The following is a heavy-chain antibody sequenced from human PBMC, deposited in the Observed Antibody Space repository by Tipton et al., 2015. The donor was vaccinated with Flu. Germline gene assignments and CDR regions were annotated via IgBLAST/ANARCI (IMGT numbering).Heavy chain of an antibody. Sequence: TLSLTCTVSGYSISSGYYWGWIRQPPGKGLEWIGRIYHSGSTYYNPSLKSRVTISVDTSKNQFSLKQSSVTAADTAVYYCARDLAPYSSGWYVPLAWGFDYWGQGTLVTVSS. CDR1: GYSISSGYY. CDR3: ARDLAPYSSGWYVPLAWGFDY. V-gene: IGHV4-38-2*02. J-gene: IGHJ4*02. CDR2: IYHSGST. D-gene: IGHD6-19*01.